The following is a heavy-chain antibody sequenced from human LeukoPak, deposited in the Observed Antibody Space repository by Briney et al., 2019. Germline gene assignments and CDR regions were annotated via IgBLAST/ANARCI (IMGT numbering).Heavy chain of an antibody. CDR1: GFTFSSYS. J-gene: IGHJ3*02. Sequence: PGRSLRLSCGAPGFTFSSYSMHWVRHALGRGLEWAAIIWCDGSNNSYAASVKGRFTISRGNSKNALYLQMNSLRAEDTAVYYCARDSSTTVTGAFDIWGQGTMVTVSS. V-gene: IGHV3-33*01. D-gene: IGHD4-17*01. CDR3: ARDSSTTVTGAFDI. CDR2: IWCDGSNN.